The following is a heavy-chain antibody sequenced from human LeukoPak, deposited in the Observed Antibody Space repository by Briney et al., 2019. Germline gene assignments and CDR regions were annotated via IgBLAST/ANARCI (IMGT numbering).Heavy chain of an antibody. V-gene: IGHV4-38-2*02. CDR3: ARDIAEGYYYYYMDV. Sequence: SETLSLTCAVSGYSISSGYYWGWIRQPPGKGLEWIGSIYHSGSTYYNPSLKSRVTISVDTSKNQFSLKLSSVTAADTAVYYCARDIAEGYYYYYMDVWGKGTTVTVSS. CDR2: IYHSGST. CDR1: GYSISSGYY. J-gene: IGHJ6*03. D-gene: IGHD6-13*01.